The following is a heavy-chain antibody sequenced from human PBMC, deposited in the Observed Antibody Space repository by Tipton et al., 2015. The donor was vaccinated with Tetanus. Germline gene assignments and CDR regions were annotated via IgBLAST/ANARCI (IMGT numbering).Heavy chain of an antibody. Sequence: LRLSCTVSGGSISSGGYYWSWIRQHPGKGLEWSGYIYYSGSTYYNPSLKSRVTISVDTSKNQFSLKLSSVTAADTAVYYCARADIVVVVGPFPGWFDPWGQGTLVTVSS. J-gene: IGHJ5*02. CDR3: ARADIVVVVGPFPGWFDP. CDR1: GGSISSGGYY. D-gene: IGHD2-15*01. CDR2: IYYSGST. V-gene: IGHV4-31*02.